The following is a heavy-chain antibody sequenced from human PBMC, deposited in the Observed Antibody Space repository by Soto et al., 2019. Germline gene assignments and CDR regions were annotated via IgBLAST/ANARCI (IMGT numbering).Heavy chain of an antibody. CDR1: GGTFSSYA. CDR2: IIPIFVTT. V-gene: IGHV1-69*01. Sequence: QVQLVQSGAEVKKPGSSVKVSCKASGGTFSSYAISWVRQAPVQGLELMGGIIPIFVTTNYKQKFQGRVTITADESTSTAYMELSSLRSEDTAVYYCASHGFVDYYYGMDVWGKGNKVNVSS. D-gene: IGHD3-10*01. CDR3: ASHGFVDYYYGMDV. J-gene: IGHJ6*04.